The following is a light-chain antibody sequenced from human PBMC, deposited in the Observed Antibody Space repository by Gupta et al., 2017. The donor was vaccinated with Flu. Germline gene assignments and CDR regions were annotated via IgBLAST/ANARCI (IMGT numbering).Light chain of an antibody. V-gene: IGKV1-39*01. CDR3: QQSYDIHS. J-gene: IGKJ4*01. CDR2: DAS. Sequence: DIQMTQSPSSLSASVGDRVTITCRGSQSIRRYLNWYQQKPGTAPKLLIKDASSLQSGVPSRSSGSGSGVDFTLTINRVQPEDFATYSCQQSYDIHSFGAGTKEEIK. CDR1: QSIRRY.